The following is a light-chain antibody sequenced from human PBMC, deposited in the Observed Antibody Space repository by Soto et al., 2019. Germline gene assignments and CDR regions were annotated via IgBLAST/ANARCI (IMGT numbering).Light chain of an antibody. CDR1: SGDIGSYNR. CDR2: EVT. V-gene: IGLV2-14*01. Sequence: QSVLTQPASVSGSPGQSITISCTGTSGDIGSYNRVSWYQQHPGKAPKLIIYEVTDRPSGVSNRFSGSKSGNTASLTISGLPAEDEAEYYCNSNTNINTRAWVFGTGTKLTVL. CDR3: NSNTNINTRAWV. J-gene: IGLJ1*01.